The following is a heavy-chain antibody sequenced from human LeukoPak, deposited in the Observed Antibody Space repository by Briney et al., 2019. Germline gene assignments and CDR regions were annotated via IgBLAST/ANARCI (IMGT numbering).Heavy chain of an antibody. J-gene: IGHJ4*02. CDR3: ARNMYGDYRIDY. CDR2: IYYSGST. D-gene: IGHD4-17*01. CDR1: GGSISSSSYY. Sequence: PSETLSLTCTVSGGSISSSSYYWGWIRQPPGKGLEWIGSIYYSGSTYYNPSLKSRVTISVDTSKNQFSLKLSSVTAADTAIYYCARNMYGDYRIDYWGQGTLVTVSS. V-gene: IGHV4-39*07.